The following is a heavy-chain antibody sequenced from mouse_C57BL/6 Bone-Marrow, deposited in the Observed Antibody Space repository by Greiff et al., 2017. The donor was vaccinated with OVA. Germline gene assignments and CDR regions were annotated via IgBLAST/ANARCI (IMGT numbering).Heavy chain of an antibody. CDR1: GFNIKDDY. V-gene: IGHV14-4*01. CDR3: TTGERYYAMDY. J-gene: IGHJ4*01. CDR2: IDPENGDT. Sequence: VQLQPSGAELVRPGASVKLSCTASGFNIKDDYMHWVKQRPEQGLEWIGWIDPENGDTEYASKFQGKATITADTSSNTAYLQLSSLTSEDTAVYYCTTGERYYAMDYWGQGTSGTVSS.